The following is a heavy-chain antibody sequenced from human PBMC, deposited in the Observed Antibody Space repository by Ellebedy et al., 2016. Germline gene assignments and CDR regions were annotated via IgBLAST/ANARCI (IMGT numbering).Heavy chain of an antibody. CDR3: ARDGAAYYYDSNGSDVDY. D-gene: IGHD3-22*01. CDR2: IKQDGSEK. J-gene: IGHJ4*02. CDR1: GFTFSSYW. V-gene: IGHV3-7*01. Sequence: GESLKISCAASGFTFSSYWMSWVRRAPGKGLEWVANIKQDGSEKYYVDSVKGRFTISRDNAKNSLYLQMNSLRAEDTAVYYCARDGAAYYYDSNGSDVDYWGQGTLVTVSS.